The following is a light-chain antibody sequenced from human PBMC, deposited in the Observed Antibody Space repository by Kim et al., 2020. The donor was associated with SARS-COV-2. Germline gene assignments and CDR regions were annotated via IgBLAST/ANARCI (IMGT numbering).Light chain of an antibody. CDR2: EVS. V-gene: IGKV2D-29*02. J-gene: IGKJ5*01. CDR3: MESKQVRPS. Sequence: IVMSQTPLSLSVAPGQSASISCKSRQSLLQSVGETYVYWYLQKPGQSPQLLIYEVSSRFSGVADRFLGSGSGAEFTQEMRRVGAGGGGVYYCMESKQVRPSFGQGKRLEIK. CDR1: QSLLQSVGETY.